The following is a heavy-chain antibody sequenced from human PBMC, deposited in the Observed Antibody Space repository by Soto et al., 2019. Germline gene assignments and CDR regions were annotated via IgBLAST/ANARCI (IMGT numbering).Heavy chain of an antibody. CDR3: ARQEFLEKDIAARPFDY. J-gene: IGHJ4*02. V-gene: IGHV3-30*03. Sequence: GGSLRLSCAASGFTFSSYGMHWVRQAPGKGLEWVAVISYDGSNKYYADSVKGRFTISRDNSKNTLYLQMNSLRAEDTAVYYCARQEFLEKDIAARPFDYWGQGTLVTVS. CDR1: GFTFSSYG. D-gene: IGHD6-6*01. CDR2: ISYDGSNK.